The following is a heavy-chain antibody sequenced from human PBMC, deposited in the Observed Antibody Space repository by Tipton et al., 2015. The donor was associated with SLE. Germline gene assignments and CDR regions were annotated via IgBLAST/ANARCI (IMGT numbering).Heavy chain of an antibody. CDR3: ARHEGYSRQHLTGGWFDP. J-gene: IGHJ5*02. V-gene: IGHV5-51*01. Sequence: QSGAEVKKPGESLKISCKGSGYSFTNYWIGWVRQMPGKGLEWMGIIYPGDSDTRYSPSFQGQVTISADKSISTAYLQWSSLKASDTAMYYCARHEGYSRQHLTGGWFDPWGQGTLVTVSS. CDR1: GYSFTNYW. D-gene: IGHD3-16*02. CDR2: IYPGDSDT.